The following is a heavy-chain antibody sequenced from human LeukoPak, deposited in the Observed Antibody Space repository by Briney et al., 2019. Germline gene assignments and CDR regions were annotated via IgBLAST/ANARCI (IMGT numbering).Heavy chain of an antibody. Sequence: PGGSLRLSCAASGFSFNRYAMTWVRQAPGKGLEWVSTISSSGGGTFYADSVKGRFTISRDNSKNTLYLQMNSLTVEDTAVYYCAKVMIAFNAFDYWGQGTLVTVSS. CDR3: AKVMIAFNAFDY. CDR2: ISSSGGGT. D-gene: IGHD3-22*01. V-gene: IGHV3-23*01. J-gene: IGHJ4*02. CDR1: GFSFNRYA.